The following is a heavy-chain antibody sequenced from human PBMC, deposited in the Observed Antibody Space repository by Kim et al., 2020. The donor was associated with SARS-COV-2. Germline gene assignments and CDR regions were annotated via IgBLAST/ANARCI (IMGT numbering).Heavy chain of an antibody. CDR3: ARAVRGVLTPPEF. Sequence: GGSLRLSCAASGFTLSSYAMHWVRQAPGKGLEWVALISYDGTNKYYADSVKGRFTITRDNSKNTLFLQMNSLRTEDTAVYSCARAVRGVLTPPEFWGQGTLVTVSS. J-gene: IGHJ4*02. V-gene: IGHV3-30*03. CDR2: ISYDGTNK. D-gene: IGHD3-10*02. CDR1: GFTLSSYA.